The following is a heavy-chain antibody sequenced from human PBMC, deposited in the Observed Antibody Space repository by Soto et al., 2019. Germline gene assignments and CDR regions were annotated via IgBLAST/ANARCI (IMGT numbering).Heavy chain of an antibody. CDR2: IYYSGST. J-gene: IGHJ6*02. CDR1: GGSISSGDYY. V-gene: IGHV4-30-4*01. CDR3: ARVAPPGYGMDV. D-gene: IGHD7-27*01. Sequence: SETLSLTCTVSGGSISSGDYYWSWIRQPPGKGLEWIGYIYYSGSTYYNPSLKSRVTISVDTSKNQFSLKLSSVTAADTAVYYCARVAPPGYGMDVWGQGTTVTVSS.